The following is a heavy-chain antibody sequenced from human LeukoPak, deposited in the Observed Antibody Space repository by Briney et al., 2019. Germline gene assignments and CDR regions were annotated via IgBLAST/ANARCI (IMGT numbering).Heavy chain of an antibody. V-gene: IGHV1-2*02. J-gene: IGHJ3*02. CDR1: GYTLTGYY. Sequence: GASVKVSCKASGYTLTGYYMHWVRQAPGQGLEWMGWINPNSGGTNYAQKFQGRVTMTRDTSISTAYMELSRLRSDDTAVYYCARAPVLITMIVVATGDDALDIWGQGTMVTVSS. D-gene: IGHD3-22*01. CDR3: ARAPVLITMIVVATGDDALDI. CDR2: INPNSGGT.